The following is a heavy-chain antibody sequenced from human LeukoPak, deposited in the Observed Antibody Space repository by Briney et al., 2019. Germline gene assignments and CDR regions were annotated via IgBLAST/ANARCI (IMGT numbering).Heavy chain of an antibody. J-gene: IGHJ4*02. CDR3: ATLMTTVTTGLGY. CDR2: INPNSGGT. V-gene: IGHV1-2*02. CDR1: GYTFTGYY. Sequence: ASVKVSCKASGYTFTGYYMHWVRQAPGQGLEWMGWINPNSGGTNYAQKFQGRVTMTRDTSISTAYMELSRLRSDDTAVYYCATLMTTVTTGLGYWGQGTLVTVSS. D-gene: IGHD4-17*01.